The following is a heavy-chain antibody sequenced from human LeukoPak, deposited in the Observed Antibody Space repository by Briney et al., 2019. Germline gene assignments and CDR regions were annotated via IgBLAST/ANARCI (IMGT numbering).Heavy chain of an antibody. CDR2: IYSGVPT. D-gene: IGHD1-1*01. CDR1: GVSINRFY. V-gene: IGHV4-4*09. Sequence: PSETLSLTCTTSGVSINRFYWSWVRQPPGKGLEWIGNIYSGVPTYFNPSLKSRVTISVDTSKNQFSLNLTSVTAADTAMYYCVQTTGWPGFDYWGQGTLVTVSS. J-gene: IGHJ4*02. CDR3: VQTTGWPGFDY.